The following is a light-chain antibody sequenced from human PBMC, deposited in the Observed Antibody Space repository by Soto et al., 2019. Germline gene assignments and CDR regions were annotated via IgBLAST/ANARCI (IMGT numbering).Light chain of an antibody. V-gene: IGKV3-20*01. CDR2: GAS. CDR3: QQYTGPPTT. J-gene: IGKJ5*01. Sequence: DIVLTQSPATLSLSPGDRPTLSCRSSQTVSSNYLAWCQQRPGQAPRLLIYGASTRAAGIPDRFSGSGSGTDFTLTITRLEPEDSAVYFCQQYTGPPTTFGQGTRLEI. CDR1: QTVSSNY.